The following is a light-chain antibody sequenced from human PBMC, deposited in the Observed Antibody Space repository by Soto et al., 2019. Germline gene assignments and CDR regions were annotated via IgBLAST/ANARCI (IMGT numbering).Light chain of an antibody. Sequence: QSALTQPASVSGSPGQSINISCTGSSSDIGAYNHVSWYQQPPGKAPKLTIYDVSNRPSGVSNRFSGSKSGTTASLTSAGVQAEDEAAYSCSSYTSSTSVFGGGTQLTVL. CDR1: SSDIGAYNH. V-gene: IGLV2-14*01. CDR2: DVS. J-gene: IGLJ2*01. CDR3: SSYTSSTSV.